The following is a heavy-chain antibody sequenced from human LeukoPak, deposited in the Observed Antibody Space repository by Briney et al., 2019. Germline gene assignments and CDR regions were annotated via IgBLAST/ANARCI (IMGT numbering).Heavy chain of an antibody. D-gene: IGHD2-15*01. Sequence: SETLSLTCTVSGYSISSGYYWGWIRQPPGKGLDWIGSTYHSENTYYNPSLKSRVTISVDTSTNQFSLELSSVTAADTAVYYCARGWQYFDYWGQGTLVTVSS. V-gene: IGHV4-38-2*02. CDR2: TYHSENT. CDR1: GYSISSGYY. CDR3: ARGWQYFDY. J-gene: IGHJ4*02.